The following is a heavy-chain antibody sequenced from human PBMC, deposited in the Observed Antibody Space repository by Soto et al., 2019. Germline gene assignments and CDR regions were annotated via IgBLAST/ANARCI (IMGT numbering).Heavy chain of an antibody. D-gene: IGHD2-2*01. CDR2: IDPSDSYT. J-gene: IGHJ6*02. CDR3: ARQVVVVPAANYYYYGMDV. Sequence: GESLKISCKGSGYSFTSYWISWVRQMPGKGLEWMGRIDPSDSYTNYSPSFQGHVTISADKSISTAYLQWSSLKASDTAMYYCARQVVVVPAANYYYYGMDVWGQGTTVTV. V-gene: IGHV5-10-1*01. CDR1: GYSFTSYW.